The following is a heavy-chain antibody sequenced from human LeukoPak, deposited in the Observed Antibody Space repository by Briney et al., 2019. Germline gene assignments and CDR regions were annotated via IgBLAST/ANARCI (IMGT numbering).Heavy chain of an antibody. CDR1: GGSISSSSYY. Sequence: SETLSLTCTVSGGSISSSSYYWGWIRQPPGKGLEWIGSIYYSGSTYYNPSLKSRVTISVDRSKNQFSLKLSSVTAADTAVYYCARKNMGYYYYGMDVWGQGTTVTVPS. J-gene: IGHJ6*02. CDR2: IYYSGST. CDR3: ARKNMGYYYYGMDV. D-gene: IGHD1-26*01. V-gene: IGHV4-39*07.